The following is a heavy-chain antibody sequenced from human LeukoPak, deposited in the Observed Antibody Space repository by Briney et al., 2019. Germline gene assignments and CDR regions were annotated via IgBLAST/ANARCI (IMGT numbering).Heavy chain of an antibody. V-gene: IGHV4-59*02. CDR1: GGSVSSYY. D-gene: IGHD4-23*01. CDR2: IYYSGST. J-gene: IGHJ4*02. Sequence: SETLSLTCTVSGGSVSSYYWSWIRQPPGKGLEWIGYIYYSGSTNYNPSLKSRVTMLLDKSKNQFSLKLNSVTAADTAVYYCARNGGNSDYDYWGQGTLVTVSA. CDR3: ARNGGNSDYDY.